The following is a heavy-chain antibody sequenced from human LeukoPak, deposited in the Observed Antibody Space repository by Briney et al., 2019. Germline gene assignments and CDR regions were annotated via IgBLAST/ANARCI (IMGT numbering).Heavy chain of an antibody. J-gene: IGHJ4*02. D-gene: IGHD3-10*01. CDR3: ARGGRPEFYGPRSHDY. V-gene: IGHV4-34*01. CDR1: GGSFSDYY. Sequence: SETLSLTCVVSGGSFSDYYWTWIRQPPGKGLEWIGEINYSGRTNYNPSLKSRVTVSLDMSKNQFSLKLISVTAADTAVYYCARGGRPEFYGPRSHDYWGQGNLVTVSS. CDR2: INYSGRT.